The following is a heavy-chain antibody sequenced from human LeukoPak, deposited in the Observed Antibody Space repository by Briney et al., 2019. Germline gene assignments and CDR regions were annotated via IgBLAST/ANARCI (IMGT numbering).Heavy chain of an antibody. Sequence: AGESLKISCKGSGYTFTTSWIAWVRQMPGKGLEWMGIVYPGDSDTRYSPSFQGQVTISADKSINTAYLQWSSLKASDTAMYYCARQTINRVDGYNPFDSWGQGALVTVSS. CDR1: GYTFTTSW. CDR2: VYPGDSDT. D-gene: IGHD5-24*01. J-gene: IGHJ4*02. CDR3: ARQTINRVDGYNPFDS. V-gene: IGHV5-51*01.